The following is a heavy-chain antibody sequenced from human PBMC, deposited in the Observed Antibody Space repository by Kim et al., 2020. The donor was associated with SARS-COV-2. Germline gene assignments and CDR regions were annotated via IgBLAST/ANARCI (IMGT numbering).Heavy chain of an antibody. D-gene: IGHD6-13*01. CDR2: INSDGSST. J-gene: IGHJ4*02. CDR3: ARYLSFRISSLGSSWYIDY. CDR1: GFTFSSYW. Sequence: GGSLRLSCAASGFTFSSYWMHWVRQAPEKGLVWVSRINSDGSSTSYADSVKGRFTISRDNAKNTLYLQMNSLRAEDTAVYYCARYLSFRISSLGSSWYIDYWGQGTLVTVSS. V-gene: IGHV3-74*01.